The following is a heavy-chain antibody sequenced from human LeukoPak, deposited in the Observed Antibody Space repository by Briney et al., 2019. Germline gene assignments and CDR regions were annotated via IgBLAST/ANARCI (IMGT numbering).Heavy chain of an antibody. V-gene: IGHV3-15*01. CDR1: GFTFSNAW. D-gene: IGHD4-17*01. CDR2: IKSKTDGGTT. CDR3: TTGYGDYPFDY. J-gene: IGHJ4*02. Sequence: GGSLRLSCAASGFTFSNAWMSWVRQAPGKGLEWVGRIKSKTDGGTTDYAAPVKGRLTISRDDSKNTLYLQMNSLKTEDTAVYYCTTGYGDYPFDYWGQGTLVTVSS.